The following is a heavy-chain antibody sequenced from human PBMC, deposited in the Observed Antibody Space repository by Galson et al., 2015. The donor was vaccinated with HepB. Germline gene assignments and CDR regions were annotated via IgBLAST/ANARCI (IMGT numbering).Heavy chain of an antibody. CDR1: GGSISSYY. V-gene: IGHV4-59*01. Sequence: ETLSLTCTVSGGSISSYYWSWIRQPPGKGLEWIGYIYYSGSTNYNPSLKSRVTISVDTSKNQFSLKLSSVTAADTAVYYCARVESGRGTEVGATPYYGMDVWGQGTTVTVSS. J-gene: IGHJ6*02. CDR3: ARVESGRGTEVGATPYYGMDV. CDR2: IYYSGST. D-gene: IGHD1-26*01.